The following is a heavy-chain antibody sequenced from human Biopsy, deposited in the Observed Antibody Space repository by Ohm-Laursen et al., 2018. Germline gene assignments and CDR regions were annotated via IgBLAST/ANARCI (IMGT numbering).Heavy chain of an antibody. Sequence: SLRLSCSASGFTFSNYGMHWVRQAPGKGLEWVALISYGGNDEYYADSVEGRFTISRDNSKNTVLLQMNSLRAEDTALYYCAKDRWERNLHYGGGVDLWGQGTLVTVSS. V-gene: IGHV3-30*18. D-gene: IGHD4-17*01. CDR2: ISYGGNDE. J-gene: IGHJ5*02. CDR1: GFTFSNYG. CDR3: AKDRWERNLHYGGGVDL.